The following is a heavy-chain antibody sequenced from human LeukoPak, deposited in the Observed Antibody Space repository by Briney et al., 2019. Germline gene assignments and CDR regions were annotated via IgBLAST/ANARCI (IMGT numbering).Heavy chain of an antibody. D-gene: IGHD2-8*01. J-gene: IGHJ4*02. V-gene: IGHV4-38-2*01. CDR3: ARHNNGRFDS. CDR1: GYSISSGYY. Sequence: SETLSLTCGVSGYSISSGYYWGWIRQPPGKGLEWIGSIHHSGTHHNPSLKSRVTTSLDTPNNQFSLNLTSVTAADTAVYYCARHNNGRFDSWGQGTLVTVSS. CDR2: IHHSGT.